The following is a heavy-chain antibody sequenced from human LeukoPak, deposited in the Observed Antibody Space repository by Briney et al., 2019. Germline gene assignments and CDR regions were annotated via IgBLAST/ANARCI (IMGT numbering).Heavy chain of an antibody. CDR1: GFTFSSYA. CDR2: ISGSGGST. Sequence: GGSLRLSCAASGFTFSSYAMSWVRQAPGKGLEWVSAISGSGGSTYYADSVKGRVTISRDNSKNTLYLQMNSLRAEDTAVYYCAKRDSSAYYYYFQHWGQGTLVTVSS. D-gene: IGHD3-22*01. J-gene: IGHJ1*01. CDR3: AKRDSSAYYYYFQH. V-gene: IGHV3-23*01.